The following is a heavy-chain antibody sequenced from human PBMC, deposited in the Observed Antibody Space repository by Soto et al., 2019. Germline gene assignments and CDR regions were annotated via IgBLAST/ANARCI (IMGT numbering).Heavy chain of an antibody. Sequence: GGSLRRSCAASGFTFSDYYMSWIRPAPGKGLEWVSYISSSGSTIYYADSVTGRFTISRDNAKNSLDLQMNSWRDEVTAVYYCARDPDHTIFGVVKPFGMDVWGQGTTVTVSS. D-gene: IGHD3-3*01. J-gene: IGHJ6*02. CDR1: GFTFSDYY. CDR2: ISSSGSTI. V-gene: IGHV3-11*01. CDR3: ARDPDHTIFGVVKPFGMDV.